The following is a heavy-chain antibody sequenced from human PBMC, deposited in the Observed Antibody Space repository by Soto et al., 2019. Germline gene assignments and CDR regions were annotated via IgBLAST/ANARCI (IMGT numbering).Heavy chain of an antibody. V-gene: IGHV5-51*01. D-gene: IGHD3-10*01. Sequence: PGESLKISCKGSGYGFTSYWIGWVRQMPGKGLEWMGIIYPGDSDTRYSPSFQGQVTISADKSISTAYLQWSSLKASDTAMYYCARHYYGSGSHPAVDYWGQGTLVTVSS. J-gene: IGHJ4*02. CDR1: GYGFTSYW. CDR3: ARHYYGSGSHPAVDY. CDR2: IYPGDSDT.